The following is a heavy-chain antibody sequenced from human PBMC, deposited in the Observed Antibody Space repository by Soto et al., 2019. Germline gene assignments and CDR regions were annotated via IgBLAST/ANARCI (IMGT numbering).Heavy chain of an antibody. CDR2: INAGNGNT. D-gene: IGHD3-10*01. CDR1: GYTFTSYA. CDR3: ARAGAAPYYYYGLDV. V-gene: IGHV1-3*01. Sequence: VKVSCKASGYTFTSYAMHWVRQAPGQRLEWMGWINAGNGNTKYSQKFQGRVTITRDTSASTAYMELSSLTSDDTAIYYCARAGAAPYYYYGLDVWGQGTTVTVSS. J-gene: IGHJ6*02.